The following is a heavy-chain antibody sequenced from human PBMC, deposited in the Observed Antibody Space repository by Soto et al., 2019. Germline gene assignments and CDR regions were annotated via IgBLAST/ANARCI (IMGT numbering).Heavy chain of an antibody. CDR1: GFTFSSYG. CDR3: ETPGPYDSSGYSFDY. V-gene: IGHV3-30*03. Sequence: GGSLRLSCAASGFTFSSYGMHWVRQAPGKGLEWVAVISYDGSNKYYADSVKGRFTISRDNSKNTLYLQMNSLRAEDTAVYYCETPGPYDSSGYSFDYWGQGTLVTVSS. D-gene: IGHD3-22*01. J-gene: IGHJ4*02. CDR2: ISYDGSNK.